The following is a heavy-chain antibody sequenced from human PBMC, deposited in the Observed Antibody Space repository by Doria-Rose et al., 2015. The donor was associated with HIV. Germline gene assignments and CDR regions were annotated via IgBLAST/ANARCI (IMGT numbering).Heavy chain of an antibody. CDR3: ARMGSYRELDY. J-gene: IGHJ4*02. Sequence: QVQLQESGPGLVKPSETLSLTCSVSGASVSSRGYYWNWIRQVPGKGLESLGYTYYTGTSDYSPSLKSRLNMAVDTSKNQFSLKLSFATVADTAVYYCARMGSYRELDYWGQGALVIASA. D-gene: IGHD3-3*01. CDR1: GASVSSRGYY. CDR2: TYYTGTS. V-gene: IGHV4-31*03.